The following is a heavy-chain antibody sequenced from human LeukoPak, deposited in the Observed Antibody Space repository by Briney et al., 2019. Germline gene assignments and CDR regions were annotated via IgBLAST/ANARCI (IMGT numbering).Heavy chain of an antibody. CDR3: ARVPPPAKDAFDI. Sequence: GGSLRLSCAASGFTVSSCWMHWVRQAPGKGLVWVSRINTDGSNTDYADSAKGRFTISRDNAKNTLYLQMNSLRAEDMAVYYCARVPPPAKDAFDIWGQGTMVTVSS. CDR2: INTDGSNT. D-gene: IGHD2-15*01. CDR1: GFTVSSCW. J-gene: IGHJ3*02. V-gene: IGHV3-74*01.